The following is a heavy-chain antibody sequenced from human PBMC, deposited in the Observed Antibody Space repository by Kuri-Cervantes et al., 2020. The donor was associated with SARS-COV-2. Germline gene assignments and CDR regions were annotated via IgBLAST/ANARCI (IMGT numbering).Heavy chain of an antibody. D-gene: IGHD5-12*01. CDR1: GFTFSSYA. CDR3: AKDRVATTPELFDL. Sequence: GESLKISCAASGFTFSSYAMSWVRQAPGKGLEWVSVIYSCGSSTYYADSVKGRFTISRDNSKNTLYLQMNSLRAEDTAVYYCAKDRVATTPELFDLWGRGTLVTVSS. J-gene: IGHJ2*01. CDR2: IYSCGSST. V-gene: IGHV3-23*03.